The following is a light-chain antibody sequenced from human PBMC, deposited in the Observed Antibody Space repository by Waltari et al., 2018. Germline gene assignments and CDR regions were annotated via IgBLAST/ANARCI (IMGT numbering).Light chain of an antibody. V-gene: IGKV2-30*01. CDR3: MEGAQWYT. J-gene: IGKJ2*01. CDR1: QSLAFSDGKTY. Sequence: DVVLTQSPLPLSVTLGQPASVSSRSSQSLAFSDGKTYLNWFHQRPGQSPRRLIYKVSNRESGVPDRISGSGSGTDFALKISRVEAEDIGVYYCMEGAQWYTFGQGTKLEIK. CDR2: KVS.